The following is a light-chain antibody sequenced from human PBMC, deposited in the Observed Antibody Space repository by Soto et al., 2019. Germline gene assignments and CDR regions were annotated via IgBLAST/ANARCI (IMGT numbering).Light chain of an antibody. V-gene: IGKV3-20*01. J-gene: IGKJ1*01. CDR1: QSVSNNY. Sequence: EIVLTQSPGTLSLSPGERATLSCRASQSVSNNYLAWYQQKPGQAPRLLIYGASTRATDVPDRFSGSGSGADFTLSISRLEPEDFAVHYCQQYGSSPPRTFGQGTKVDIK. CDR2: GAS. CDR3: QQYGSSPPRT.